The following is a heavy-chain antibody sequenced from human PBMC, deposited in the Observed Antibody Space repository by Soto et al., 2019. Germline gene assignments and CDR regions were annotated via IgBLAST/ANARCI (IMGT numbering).Heavy chain of an antibody. V-gene: IGHV3-23*01. D-gene: IGHD2-2*01. CDR2: ISTSGDST. CDR1: GFTFSSYA. Sequence: EVQLLESGAGLVQPGGSLRLSCAASGFTFSSYAMSWVRQAPGKGLEWVSGISTSGDSTYYADSVKGRFTISRDNSKDTLYLQMNSLRAGDTAVYYCAIHSRYCSSTSCYADWGQGTLVTVYS. J-gene: IGHJ4*02. CDR3: AIHSRYCSSTSCYAD.